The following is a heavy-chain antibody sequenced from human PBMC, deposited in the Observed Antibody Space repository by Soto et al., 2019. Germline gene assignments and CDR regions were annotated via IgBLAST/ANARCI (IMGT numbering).Heavy chain of an antibody. Sequence: ASVKVSCKASGYTFTGYYMHWVRQAPGQGLEWMGRINPNSGGTNYAQKFQGWVTMTRDTSISTAYMELSRLRSDDTAVYYCARVAGIRNYYDSSGYSLDAFDIWGQGTMVTVSS. CDR1: GYTFTGYY. D-gene: IGHD3-22*01. J-gene: IGHJ3*02. CDR3: ARVAGIRNYYDSSGYSLDAFDI. V-gene: IGHV1-2*04. CDR2: INPNSGGT.